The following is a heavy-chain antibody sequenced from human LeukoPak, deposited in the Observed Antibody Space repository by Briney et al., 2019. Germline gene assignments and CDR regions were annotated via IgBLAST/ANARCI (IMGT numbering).Heavy chain of an antibody. V-gene: IGHV4-34*01. Sequence: SETLSLTCAVYGGSFSGYYWSWIRQPPGKGLEWIGEINHSGSTNYNPSLKGRVTISVDTSKNQFSLKLSSVTAADTAVYYCARDPIAAAALGAFDIWGQGTMVTVSS. CDR1: GGSFSGYY. CDR3: ARDPIAAAALGAFDI. J-gene: IGHJ3*02. D-gene: IGHD6-13*01. CDR2: INHSGST.